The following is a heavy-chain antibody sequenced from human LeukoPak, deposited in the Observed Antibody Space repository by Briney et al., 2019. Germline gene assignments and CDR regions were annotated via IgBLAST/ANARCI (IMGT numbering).Heavy chain of an antibody. CDR3: ARDYRGKAIKSPDYYYGMDV. V-gene: IGHV3-30-3*01. D-gene: IGHD5-12*01. J-gene: IGHJ6*02. CDR2: ISYDGSDK. Sequence: GRSLRLSCAASGFTFSRFAMHWVRQAPGKGLEWVAVISYDGSDKYYADSVKGRFTISRDNSKNTLYLQMNSLRAEDTAVYYCARDYRGKAIKSPDYYYGMDVWGQGTTVTVSS. CDR1: GFTFSRFA.